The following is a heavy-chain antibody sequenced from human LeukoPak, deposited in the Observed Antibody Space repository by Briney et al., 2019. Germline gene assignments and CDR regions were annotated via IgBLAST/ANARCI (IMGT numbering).Heavy chain of an antibody. CDR1: GYTFTGYY. CDR2: INPNNGDT. Sequence: ASVKVSCKASGYTFTGYYIHWVRQAPGQGLEWVGIINPNNGDTKYAQKFQGRVTMTRDTSASTAYMELSRLTSDDTAVYYCARDSRVTNCDYWGQGTLVTVSS. V-gene: IGHV1-2*02. J-gene: IGHJ4*02. CDR3: ARDSRVTNCDY. D-gene: IGHD3-10*01.